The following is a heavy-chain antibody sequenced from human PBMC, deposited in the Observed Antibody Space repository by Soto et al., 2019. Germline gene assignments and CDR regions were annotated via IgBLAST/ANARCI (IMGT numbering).Heavy chain of an antibody. CDR3: ARSGFDWLLHIPFYNWFDP. CDR2: TYYRSKWYN. CDR1: GDSVSSNSAA. Sequence: SPTLSLTCAISGDSVSSNSAAWNWIRQSPSRGLEWLGRTYYRSKWYNDYAVSVKSRITINPDTSKNQFSLQLNSVTPEDTAVYYCARSGFDWLLHIPFYNWFDPWGQGTLVTVSS. D-gene: IGHD3-9*01. J-gene: IGHJ5*02. V-gene: IGHV6-1*01.